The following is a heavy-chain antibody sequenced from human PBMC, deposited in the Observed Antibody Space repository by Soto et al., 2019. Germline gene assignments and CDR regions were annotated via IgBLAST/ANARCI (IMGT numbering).Heavy chain of an antibody. J-gene: IGHJ3*02. D-gene: IGHD3-16*01. Sequence: GGSLRLSCAASGFTFSSYGMHWIRQAPGKGLEWVAVIWYDGSNKYYADSVKGRFTISRDNSKNTLYLQMSSLRAEDTAVYYCARSLRGQNAFDIWGQGKMVTVSS. CDR2: IWYDGSNK. V-gene: IGHV3-33*01. CDR1: GFTFSSYG. CDR3: ARSLRGQNAFDI.